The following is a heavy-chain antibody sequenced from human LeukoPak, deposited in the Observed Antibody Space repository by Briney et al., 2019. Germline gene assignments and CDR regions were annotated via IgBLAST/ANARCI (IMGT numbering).Heavy chain of an antibody. J-gene: IGHJ4*02. CDR3: ARTMSFSTQYYFDY. CDR2: IYISGNT. Sequence: PSETLSLTCTVSGVSIRSYSWSWIRQPAGGGLEWIGRIYISGNTYYNPSLKSRVTMSLDTSKNQFSLNLNSVTAADTAVYYCARTMSFSTQYYFDYWGQGTLVTVSS. D-gene: IGHD3-22*01. CDR1: GVSIRSYS. V-gene: IGHV4-4*07.